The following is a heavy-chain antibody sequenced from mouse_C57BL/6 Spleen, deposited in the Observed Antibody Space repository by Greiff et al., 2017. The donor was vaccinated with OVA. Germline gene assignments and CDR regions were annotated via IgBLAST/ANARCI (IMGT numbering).Heavy chain of an antibody. CDR2: IDPNSGGT. D-gene: IGHD1-1*01. J-gene: IGHJ1*03. V-gene: IGHV1-72*01. CDR3: ARPHITTVVYWYFDV. CDR1: GYTFTSYW. Sequence: QVQLQQPGAELVKPGASVKLSCKASGYTFTSYWMHWVKQRPGRGLEWIGRIDPNSGGTKYNEKFKSKATLTVDKPSSTAYMQLSSLTSEDSAVYYCARPHITTVVYWYFDVWGTGTTVTVSS.